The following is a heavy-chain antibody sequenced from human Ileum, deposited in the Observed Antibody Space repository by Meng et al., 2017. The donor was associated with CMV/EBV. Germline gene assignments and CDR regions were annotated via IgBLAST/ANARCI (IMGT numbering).Heavy chain of an antibody. V-gene: IGHV3-53*01. CDR2: LYSGGNT. D-gene: IGHD3-16*01. CDR3: AKGHYDVGRNPAGWFDP. Sequence: EVELVESGXGLIQPGGALRLSXAACGFSVNNNYMSWVRQAPGKGLEWVSVLYSGGNTYYADSVKGRFTISRDNSKNTLYLQMNSLRDEDTAVYYCAKGHYDVGRNPAGWFDPWGQGTLVTVSS. J-gene: IGHJ5*02. CDR1: GFSVNNNY.